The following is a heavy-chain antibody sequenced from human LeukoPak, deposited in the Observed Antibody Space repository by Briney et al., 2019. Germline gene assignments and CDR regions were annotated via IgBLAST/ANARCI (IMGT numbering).Heavy chain of an antibody. V-gene: IGHV1-46*01. CDR3: ARDRPTYYYDSSGYSDAFDI. CDR2: INPSGGST. D-gene: IGHD3-22*01. Sequence: ASVKVSCKASGYTLTSYYMHWVRQAPGQGLEWMGIINPSGGSTSYAQKFQGRVTMTRDTSTSTVYMELSSLRSEDTAVYYCARDRPTYYYDSSGYSDAFDIWGQGTMVTVSS. J-gene: IGHJ3*02. CDR1: GYTLTSYY.